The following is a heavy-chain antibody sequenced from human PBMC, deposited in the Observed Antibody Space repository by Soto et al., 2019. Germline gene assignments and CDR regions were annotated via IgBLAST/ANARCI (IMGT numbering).Heavy chain of an antibody. Sequence: QVQLVQSGAEVKKPGASVKVSCKASGYTFTSYGISWVRQAPGQGLEWMGWISAYNGNTNYAQKLQGRVTMTTDTSTSSADMELRSLRSDDTAVYYCARSDWGGSSWYMGGWFAPGGQGPLVAVSS. CDR3: ARSDWGGSSWYMGGWFAP. J-gene: IGHJ5*02. V-gene: IGHV1-18*01. CDR2: ISAYNGNT. CDR1: GYTFTSYG. D-gene: IGHD6-13*01.